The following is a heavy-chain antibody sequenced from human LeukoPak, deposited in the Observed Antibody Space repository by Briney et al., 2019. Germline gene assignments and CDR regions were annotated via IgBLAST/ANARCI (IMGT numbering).Heavy chain of an antibody. V-gene: IGHV4-39*07. J-gene: IGHJ4*02. CDR1: GGPISSGSYY. D-gene: IGHD2-15*01. CDR3: ARGKAARYDY. Sequence: SETLSLTCTVSGGPISSGSYYWGWIRQPPGKGLEWIGSVYYSGYTYHNPSLKSRVTISVDTSKNQFSLKLSSVTAADTAVYYCARGKAARYDYWGQGTLVTVSS. CDR2: VYYSGYT.